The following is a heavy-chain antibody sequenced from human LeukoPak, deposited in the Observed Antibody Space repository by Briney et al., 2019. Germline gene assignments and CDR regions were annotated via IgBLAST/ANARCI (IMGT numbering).Heavy chain of an antibody. Sequence: GGSLRLSCAASGFTFSSYEMNWVRQAQGKGREWVSYISSSGSSIYYADSVKGRFTISRDNAKNSLYLQMNSLRAEDTALYYCARDVFGAVGHPWGQGTLVTVSS. CDR3: ARDVFGAVGHP. J-gene: IGHJ5*02. D-gene: IGHD3-3*01. V-gene: IGHV3-48*03. CDR1: GFTFSSYE. CDR2: ISSSGSSI.